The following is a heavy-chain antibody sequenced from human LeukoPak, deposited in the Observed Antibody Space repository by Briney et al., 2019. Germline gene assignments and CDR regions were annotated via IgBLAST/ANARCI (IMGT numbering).Heavy chain of an antibody. D-gene: IGHD3-10*01. V-gene: IGHV3-74*01. CDR3: VKDLFGSVSYYGGAFHM. CDR1: GFTFSSYW. Sequence: GGSLRLSCAASGFTFSSYWMHWVRQAPGKGLVWVSRINSDGSTTTYADSVTGRFTISRDNAKNTQYLQMNSLRTEDTALYYCVKDLFGSVSYYGGAFHMWGQGTMVTVSS. J-gene: IGHJ3*02. CDR2: INSDGSTT.